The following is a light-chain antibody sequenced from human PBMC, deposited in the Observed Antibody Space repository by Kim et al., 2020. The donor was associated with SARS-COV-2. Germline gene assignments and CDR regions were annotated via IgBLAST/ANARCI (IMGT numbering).Light chain of an antibody. V-gene: IGLV2-14*01. Sequence: QSALTQPASVSGSPGQSITISCTGTSSDVGGYNYVSWYQQHPGKAPKLMIYDVSKRPSGVSNRFSGSKSGNTASLTISGLQAEDEADYYCSSYTSSSTFYGFGTGTKVNVL. J-gene: IGLJ1*01. CDR1: SSDVGGYNY. CDR3: SSYTSSSTFYG. CDR2: DVS.